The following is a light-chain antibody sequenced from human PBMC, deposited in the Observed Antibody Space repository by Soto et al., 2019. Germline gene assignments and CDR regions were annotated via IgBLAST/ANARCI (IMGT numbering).Light chain of an antibody. J-gene: IGKJ3*01. CDR2: DAS. V-gene: IGKV3D-11*01. CDR3: QQRSKP. CDR1: QGVSSY. Sequence: EIVLTQSPATLSLSPGERATLSCRASQGVSSYLAWYQQKPGQAPRLLIYDASNRATGIPARFSGSGPGTDFTLTISSLEPEDFAVYYCQQRSKPFGPGTKVDIK.